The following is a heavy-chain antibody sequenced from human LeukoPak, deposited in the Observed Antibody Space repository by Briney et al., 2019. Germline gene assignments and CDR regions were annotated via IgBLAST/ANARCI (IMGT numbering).Heavy chain of an antibody. CDR2: ISGSGGGT. J-gene: IGHJ4*02. V-gene: IGHV3-23*01. D-gene: IGHD6-19*01. CDR1: GFTFSSYA. CDR3: AKVPSSLSGAGQRYFDY. Sequence: GGSLRLSCAASGFTFSSYAMGWVRQTPGSGREYVSAISGSGGGTWYADSMKGRFTISRDNSKSTLYLQMNSLRAEDTAVYYCAKVPSSLSGAGQRYFDYWGQGTLVTVSS.